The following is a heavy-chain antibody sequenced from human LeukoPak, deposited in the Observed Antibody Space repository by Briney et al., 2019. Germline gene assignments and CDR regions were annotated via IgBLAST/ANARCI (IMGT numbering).Heavy chain of an antibody. D-gene: IGHD2-2*01. V-gene: IGHV4-4*09. Sequence: SETLSLTCTVSGGSISSYYWSWIRQPPGKGLEWIGYIYTSGSTNYNPSLKSRVTISVDTSKNQFSLKLTSVTAADTAVYYCAKSGPPLRSRHIVVVPTARDAFDIWGQGTMVTVSS. J-gene: IGHJ3*02. CDR3: AKSGPPLRSRHIVVVPTARDAFDI. CDR2: IYTSGST. CDR1: GGSISSYY.